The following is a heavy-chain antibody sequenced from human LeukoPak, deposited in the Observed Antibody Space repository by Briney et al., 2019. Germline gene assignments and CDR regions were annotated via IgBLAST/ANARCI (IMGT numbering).Heavy chain of an antibody. Sequence: SETLSLTCAVYGGSFSGYYWSWIRQPPGKGLEWIGEINHSGSTNYNPSLMNRVAISVDTSKNQFSLKLTSVTAADTAVYYCARDATIAAPLMSWGQGTLVIVSS. CDR1: GGSFSGYY. CDR2: INHSGST. CDR3: ARDATIAAPLMS. V-gene: IGHV4-34*01. J-gene: IGHJ4*02. D-gene: IGHD6-13*01.